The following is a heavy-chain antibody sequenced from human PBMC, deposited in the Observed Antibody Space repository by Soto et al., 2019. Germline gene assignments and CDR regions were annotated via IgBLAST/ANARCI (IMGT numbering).Heavy chain of an antibody. D-gene: IGHD3-10*01. CDR2: ISWNSGSI. V-gene: IGHV3-9*01. CDR1: GFSFDYYA. CDR3: AKDYYGFYGLGSSRIDY. J-gene: IGHJ4*02. Sequence: PGGSLRLSCAASGFSFDYYAMHWVRQSPGKGLEWVSGISWNSGSIGYADSVKGRFTISRDNAKNSLYLQMNSLRAEGTALYYCAKDYYGFYGLGSSRIDYWGQGTLVSVSS.